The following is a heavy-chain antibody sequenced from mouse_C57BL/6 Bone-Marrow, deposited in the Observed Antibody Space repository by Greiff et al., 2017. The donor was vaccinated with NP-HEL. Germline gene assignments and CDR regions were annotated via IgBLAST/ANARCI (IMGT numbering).Heavy chain of an antibody. D-gene: IGHD2-2*01. CDR1: GFSLTSYG. CDR3: GSTMVTTEAMDY. V-gene: IGHV2-2*01. Sequence: VKLMESGPGLVQPSQSLSITCTVSGFSLTSYGVHWVRQSPGKGLEWLGVIWSGGSTDYNAAFISRLSISKDNSKSQVFFKMNSLQADDTAIYYCGSTMVTTEAMDYWGQGTSVTVSS. J-gene: IGHJ4*01. CDR2: IWSGGST.